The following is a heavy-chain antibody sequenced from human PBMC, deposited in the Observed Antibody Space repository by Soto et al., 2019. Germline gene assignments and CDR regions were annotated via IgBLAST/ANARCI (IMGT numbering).Heavy chain of an antibody. CDR2: INPSGGST. CDR3: ARETLEWLLSGSFDGMDV. CDR1: GYTFTSYY. D-gene: IGHD3-3*01. J-gene: IGHJ6*02. Sequence: GASVKVSCKASGYTFTSYYMHWVRQAPGQGLEWMGIINPSGGSTSYAQKFQGRVTMTRDTSTSTVYMELSSLRSEDTAVYYCARETLEWLLSGSFDGMDVWGQGTTVTVSS. V-gene: IGHV1-46*01.